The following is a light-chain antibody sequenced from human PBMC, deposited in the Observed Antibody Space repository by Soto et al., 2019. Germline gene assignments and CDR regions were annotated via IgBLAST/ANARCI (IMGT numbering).Light chain of an antibody. V-gene: IGLV2-14*01. Sequence: QSALTQPASVSGSPGQSITISCTGTSSDVGGYNYVTWYQQHPGKAPKLIIYEVSNRPSGVSNRFSGSKSGNTASLTISGLQAEDEAEYYCSSYTTSSPLFGGGTKVTVL. CDR1: SSDVGGYNY. CDR2: EVS. CDR3: SSYTTSSPL. J-gene: IGLJ2*01.